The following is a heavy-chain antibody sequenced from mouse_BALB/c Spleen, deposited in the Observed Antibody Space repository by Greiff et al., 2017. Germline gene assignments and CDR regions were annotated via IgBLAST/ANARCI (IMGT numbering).Heavy chain of an antibody. CDR3: ARTEAYYRYDSWFAY. J-gene: IGHJ3*01. CDR2: ISSGSSTI. V-gene: IGHV5-17*02. D-gene: IGHD2-14*01. Sequence: EVKLVESGGGLVQPGGSRKLSCAASGFTFSSFGMHWVRQAPEKGLEWVAYISSGSSTIYYADTVKGRFTISRDNPKNTLFLQMTSLRSEDTAMYYCARTEAYYRYDSWFAYWGQGTLVTVSA. CDR1: GFTFSSFG.